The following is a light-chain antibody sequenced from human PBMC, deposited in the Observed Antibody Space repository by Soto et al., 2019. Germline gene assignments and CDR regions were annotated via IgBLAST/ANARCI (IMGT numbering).Light chain of an antibody. J-gene: IGKJ5*01. CDR1: QNINNY. CDR3: QQYENLPT. V-gene: IGKV1-33*01. Sequence: DIQITHSPSCLSASXGARVTITCQASQNINNYLNWYQQKPGRAPKLLIYDASNLEAGVPSRFRGSGSGTDFTFTISRLQPEDIATYYCQQYENLPTFGQGTRLEIK. CDR2: DAS.